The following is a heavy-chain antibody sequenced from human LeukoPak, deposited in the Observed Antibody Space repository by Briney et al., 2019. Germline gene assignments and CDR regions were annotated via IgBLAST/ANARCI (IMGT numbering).Heavy chain of an antibody. CDR3: VRAGRVATED. CDR2: IKQDGSEK. Sequence: PGGSLRLSCAASGFTFSSYWVSWVRRAPGKGLEWVANIKQDGSEKYYVDSVKGRFTISRDNAKNSLYLQMNSLRAEDTAIYYCVRAGRVATEDWGQGTLVTVSS. CDR1: GFTFSSYW. V-gene: IGHV3-7*01. J-gene: IGHJ4*02. D-gene: IGHD6-13*01.